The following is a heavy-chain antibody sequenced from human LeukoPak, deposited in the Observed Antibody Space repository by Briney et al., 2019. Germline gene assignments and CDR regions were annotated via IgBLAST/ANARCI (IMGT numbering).Heavy chain of an antibody. J-gene: IGHJ6*03. CDR1: GFTFSSYS. D-gene: IGHD3-10*01. V-gene: IGHV3-21*01. CDR3: ARGGTQQSLRGVISYYMDV. CDR2: ISSSSSYI. Sequence: GGSLRLSCAASGFTFSSYSMNWVRQAPGEGLGWVSSISSSSSYIYYADSVKGRFTIWRDNSKNKLYLQMNSLRAEDTDVYYCARGGTQQSLRGVISYYMDVWGKGTTVTVSS.